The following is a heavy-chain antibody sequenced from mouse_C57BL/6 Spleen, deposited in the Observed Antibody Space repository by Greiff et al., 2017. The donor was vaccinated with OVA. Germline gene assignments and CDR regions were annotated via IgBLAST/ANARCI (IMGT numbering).Heavy chain of an antibody. CDR2: ISYSGST. CDR3: ARGLYGSPAY. D-gene: IGHD1-1*01. CDR1: GYSITSGYD. Sequence: EVKLQESGPGMVKPSQSLSLTCTVTGYSITSGYDWHWIRHFPGNKLEWMGYISYSGSTNYNPSLKSRISITHDTSKNHFFLKLNSVTTEDTATYYCARGLYGSPAYWGQGTLVTVSA. V-gene: IGHV3-1*01. J-gene: IGHJ3*01.